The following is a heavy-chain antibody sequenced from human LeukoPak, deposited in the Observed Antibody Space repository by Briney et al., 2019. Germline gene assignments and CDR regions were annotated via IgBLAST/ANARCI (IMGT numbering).Heavy chain of an antibody. CDR1: GFNFSDSA. CDR2: IRSKTKNYAT. V-gene: IGHV3-73*01. Sequence: PGGSLRLSCAASGFNFSDSAIHRVRQASGKGLEWVGRIRSKTKNYATEYAASVKGRFTISRDDSKNTAFLQMNSLKTEDTAVYYCSRPGSGDPDYWGQGTLVTVSS. D-gene: IGHD3-10*01. CDR3: SRPGSGDPDY. J-gene: IGHJ4*02.